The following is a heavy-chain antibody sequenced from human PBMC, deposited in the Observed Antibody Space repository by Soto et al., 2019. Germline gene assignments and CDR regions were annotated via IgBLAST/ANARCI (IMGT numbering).Heavy chain of an antibody. J-gene: IGHJ4*02. Sequence: QVYLVQSGAEVKKPGSSVKVSCKALRGTFTNYAFSWVRQAPGQGLEWMGGIMPFFGSGNYAQKFQGRSNITADESTSSVYLERTSLRSEDTAVYYCARDRAGYYSHFVYWGQGTLVTVSS. CDR1: RGTFTNYA. D-gene: IGHD3-22*01. V-gene: IGHV1-69*01. CDR3: ARDRAGYYSHFVY. CDR2: IMPFFGSG.